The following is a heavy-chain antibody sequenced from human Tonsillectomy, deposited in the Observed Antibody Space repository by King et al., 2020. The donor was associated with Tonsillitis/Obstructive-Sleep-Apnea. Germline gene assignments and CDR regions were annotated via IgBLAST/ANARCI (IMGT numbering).Heavy chain of an antibody. J-gene: IGHJ3*02. CDR3: ARDMVLEAGGDAFDI. Sequence: VQLQESGPGLVKPSETLSLTCSVSGGSISSYYWSWIRQPPGKGLEWIGYIFYSGGTNYNSYLRSRVTISVDTSKNQFSLKLSSVTAADTAVYYCARDMVLEAGGDAFDIWGQGTMVTVSS. CDR2: IFYSGGT. CDR1: GGSISSYY. D-gene: IGHD2-8*01. V-gene: IGHV4-59*01.